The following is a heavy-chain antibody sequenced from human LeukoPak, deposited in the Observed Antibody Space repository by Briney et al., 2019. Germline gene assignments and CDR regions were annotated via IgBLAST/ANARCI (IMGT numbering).Heavy chain of an antibody. Sequence: GASVKVSCKASGYTFSTYAISWVRQASGQGLEWMGWISGYNGNTNYAQKLQGRVTMTTDTSTSTAYMELRSLRSDDTAFYYCARDPSNGLFDYWGQGTLVTVSS. CDR2: ISGYNGNT. V-gene: IGHV1-18*01. J-gene: IGHJ4*02. CDR3: ARDPSNGLFDY. CDR1: GYTFSTYA. D-gene: IGHD2-8*01.